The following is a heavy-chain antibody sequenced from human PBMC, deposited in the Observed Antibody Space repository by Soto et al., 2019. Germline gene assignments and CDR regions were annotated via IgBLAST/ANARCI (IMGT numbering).Heavy chain of an antibody. V-gene: IGHV4-34*01. J-gene: IGHJ6*03. CDR3: ARGPKYCSSTSCYGYYYYYTDV. D-gene: IGHD2-2*01. CDR2: INHSGST. CDR1: GGSFSGYY. Sequence: QVQLQQWGAGLLKPSETLSLTCAVYGGSFSGYYWSWIRQPPGKGLEWIGEINHSGSTNYNPSLKSRVTISVDTSKNQFSLKLSSVTAADTAVYYCARGPKYCSSTSCYGYYYYYTDVWGKGTTVTVSS.